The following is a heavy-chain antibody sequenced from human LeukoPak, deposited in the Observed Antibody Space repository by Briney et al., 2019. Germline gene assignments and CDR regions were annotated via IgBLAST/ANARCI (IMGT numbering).Heavy chain of an antibody. V-gene: IGHV4-61*02. Sequence: PSETLSLTCTVSGGSISSGSYYWSWIRQPAGKGLEWIERIYTSGSTNYNPSLKSRVTISVDTSKNQFSLKLSSVTAADTAVYYCARDHFGEYMDVWGKGTTVTISS. CDR2: IYTSGST. CDR3: ARDHFGEYMDV. CDR1: GGSISSGSYY. J-gene: IGHJ6*03. D-gene: IGHD3-10*01.